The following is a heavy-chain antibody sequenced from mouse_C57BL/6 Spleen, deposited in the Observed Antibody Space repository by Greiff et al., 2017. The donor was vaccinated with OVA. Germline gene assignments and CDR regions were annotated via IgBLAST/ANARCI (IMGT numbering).Heavy chain of an antibody. CDR1: GYTFTSYW. CDR2: IYPGNSDT. V-gene: IGHV1-5*01. J-gene: IGHJ2*01. D-gene: IGHD1-1*01. Sequence: DVQLQESGTVLARPGASVKMSCKTSGYTFTSYWMHWVKQRPGQGLEWIGAIYPGNSDTSYNQKFKGKAKLTAVTSASTAYMELSSLTNEDSAVYYCTREGSSRDFDYWGQGTTLTVSS. CDR3: TREGSSRDFDY.